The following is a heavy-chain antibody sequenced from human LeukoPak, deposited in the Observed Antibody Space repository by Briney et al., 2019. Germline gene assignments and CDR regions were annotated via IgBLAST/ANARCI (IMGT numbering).Heavy chain of an antibody. J-gene: IGHJ6*02. CDR3: ARAQAFTIFGVVMPYGMDV. CDR1: GYSFTSYW. D-gene: IGHD3-3*01. Sequence: GESLKISCKGSGYSFTSYWIGWVRQMPGKGLEWMGIIYPGDSDTRYSPSFQGQVTISADKSISTAYLQWSSLKASDTAMYHCARAQAFTIFGVVMPYGMDVWGRGTTVTVSS. V-gene: IGHV5-51*01. CDR2: IYPGDSDT.